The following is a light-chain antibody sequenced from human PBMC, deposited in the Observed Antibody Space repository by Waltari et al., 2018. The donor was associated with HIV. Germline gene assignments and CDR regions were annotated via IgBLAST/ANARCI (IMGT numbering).Light chain of an antibody. V-gene: IGKV3-20*01. CDR2: GAS. J-gene: IGKJ5*01. CDR3: QHYGSSPPPT. CDR1: QSVASNY. Sequence: EIVLTQSPGTLSLSPGESATLACRASQSVASNYIAWYQQRPGQAPRFLIYGASSRATGIPDRFTGSASGADFTLTISRLEPEDFGMYYCQHYGSSPPPTFGQGTRLEIK.